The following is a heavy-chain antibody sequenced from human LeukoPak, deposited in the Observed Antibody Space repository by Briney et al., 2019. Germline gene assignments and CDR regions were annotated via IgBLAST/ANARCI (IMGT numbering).Heavy chain of an antibody. J-gene: IGHJ4*02. Sequence: SETLSLTCTVSGGFITSSFYWSWIRQSPGKGLEWIGYVYNSGGTKYNPSLKSRLTISVDTSKNQFSLNLSSVTAADTAVYYCASRKLGNDYWGQGTLVTVSS. V-gene: IGHV4-59*01. D-gene: IGHD7-27*01. CDR2: VYNSGGT. CDR1: GGFITSSFY. CDR3: ASRKLGNDY.